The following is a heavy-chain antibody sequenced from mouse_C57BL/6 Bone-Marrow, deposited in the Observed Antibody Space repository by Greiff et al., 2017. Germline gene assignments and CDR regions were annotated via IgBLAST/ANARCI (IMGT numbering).Heavy chain of an antibody. CDR3: ATDYGSEGFAY. V-gene: IGHV4-1*01. CDR2: INPDSSTI. J-gene: IGHJ3*01. CDR1: GIDFSRYW. D-gene: IGHD1-1*01. Sequence: EADGIDFSRYWMSWVRRAPGKGLEWIGEINPDSSTINYAPSLKDKFIISRDNAKNTLYLQMSKVRSEDTALYYCATDYGSEGFAYWGQGTLVTVSA.